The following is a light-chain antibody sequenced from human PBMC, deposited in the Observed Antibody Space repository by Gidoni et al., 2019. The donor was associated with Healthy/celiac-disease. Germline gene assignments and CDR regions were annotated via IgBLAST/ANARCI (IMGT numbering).Light chain of an antibody. CDR2: STS. Sequence: QTVVTQEPSLTVSPGGTVTRTCASSTGAVTSGYYPTWFQQKPGQAPRALIYSTSNKHPWTPARFSGSLLGGKAALTLSGVQPEDEAEYYCLLYYGGAQGVVGGGTKLTVL. CDR1: TGAVTSGYY. J-gene: IGLJ2*01. V-gene: IGLV7-43*01. CDR3: LLYYGGAQGV.